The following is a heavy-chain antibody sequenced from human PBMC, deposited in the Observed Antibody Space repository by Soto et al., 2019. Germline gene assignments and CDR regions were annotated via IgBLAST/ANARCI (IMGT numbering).Heavy chain of an antibody. D-gene: IGHD3-22*01. CDR1: GYSFSNHW. CDR3: ARLRDYYDSSGPTGYFDY. CDR2: IYPGDSDT. J-gene: IGHJ4*02. V-gene: IGHV5-51*01. Sequence: PGESLKISCEGVGYSFSNHWIAWVRQMPEKGLEWMGIIYPGDSDTRYXPSXXGQVTISADKSISTAYLQWSSLKASDTAMYYCARLRDYYDSSGPTGYFDYWGQGTLVTVSS.